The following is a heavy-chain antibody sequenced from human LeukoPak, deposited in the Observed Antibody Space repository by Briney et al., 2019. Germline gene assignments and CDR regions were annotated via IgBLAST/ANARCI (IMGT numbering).Heavy chain of an antibody. V-gene: IGHV1-69*13. CDR2: IIPIFGTA. J-gene: IGHJ1*01. CDR1: GGTFSSYA. CDR3: AREYLPTLGHQFQH. Sequence: SVKVSCKASGGTFSSYAISWVRQAPGQGLEWMGGIIPIFGTANYAQKFQGRVTIIADESTSTAYMELSSLRSEDTAVYYCAREYLPTLGHQFQHWGQGTLVTVSS.